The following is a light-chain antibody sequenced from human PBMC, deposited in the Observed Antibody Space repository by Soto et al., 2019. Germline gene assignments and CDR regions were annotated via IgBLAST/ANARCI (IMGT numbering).Light chain of an antibody. CDR3: QQYET. Sequence: DIQMTQSPSTLSASVGDRVTITCRASENIGVWLAWYQQKPGRAPKRLIYAASSLQSGVPSRFSGSGSGTEFTLTISSLQPDDFATYYCQQYETFGQGTKVDIK. V-gene: IGKV1-5*01. J-gene: IGKJ1*01. CDR2: AAS. CDR1: ENIGVW.